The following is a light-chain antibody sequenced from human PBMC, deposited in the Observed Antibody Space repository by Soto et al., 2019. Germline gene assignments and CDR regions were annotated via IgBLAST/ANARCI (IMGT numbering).Light chain of an antibody. CDR2: DAS. J-gene: IGKJ1*01. CDR1: QSISSW. Sequence: DIQMTQYPSTLSASVGDRVTITCRASQSISSWLALYQQKPGKAPNLLIYDASVLESGVPSRFSGSGSVTEFTLPSGSLQPDDFATYYCQQYNSYSLTFGQGT. V-gene: IGKV1-5*01. CDR3: QQYNSYSLT.